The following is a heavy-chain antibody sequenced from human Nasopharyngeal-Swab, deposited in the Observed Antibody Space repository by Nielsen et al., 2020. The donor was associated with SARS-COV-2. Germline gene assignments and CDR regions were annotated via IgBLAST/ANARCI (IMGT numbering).Heavy chain of an antibody. CDR3: ARSSRLWDLGY. J-gene: IGHJ4*02. Sequence: SDTLSPTFTPPGGPTRSTTFYWGWIRQPPGKGLVWIGSIFDSGSAYYNPSLQRRVTLSVDPSNNYFSLKLSSVTAAHTARDYGARSSRLWDLGYWGQGTLVPVSA. CDR2: IFDSGSA. CDR1: GGPTRSTTFY. D-gene: IGHD3-16*01. V-gene: IGHV4-39*02.